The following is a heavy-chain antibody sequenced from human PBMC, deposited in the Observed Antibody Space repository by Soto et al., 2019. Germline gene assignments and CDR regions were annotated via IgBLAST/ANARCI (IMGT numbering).Heavy chain of an antibody. V-gene: IGHV1-69*13. J-gene: IGHJ4*01. CDR3: AKSSYVLRYFDLSEIAYYFDY. Sequence: SVKVSCKASGGTFSSYAISWVRQAPGQGLEWMGGIIPIFGTANCAQKFQGRVTITADESTSTAYMELSSLRSEDTAVYYCAKSSYVLRYFDLSEIAYYFDYWG. D-gene: IGHD3-9*01. CDR1: GGTFSSYA. CDR2: IIPIFGTA.